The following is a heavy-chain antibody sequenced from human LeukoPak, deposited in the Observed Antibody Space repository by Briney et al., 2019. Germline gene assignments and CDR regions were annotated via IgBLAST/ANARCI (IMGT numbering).Heavy chain of an antibody. Sequence: PSETLSLTCTVSGGSISSYYWSWIRQPPGKGLEWIGYIYYSGSTNYNPSLKSRVTISVDTSKNQFSLKLSSVTAADTAVYYCASLNYDILTGYYPDYWGQGTLVTVSS. CDR1: GGSISSYY. V-gene: IGHV4-59*01. D-gene: IGHD3-9*01. CDR2: IYYSGST. J-gene: IGHJ4*02. CDR3: ASLNYDILTGYYPDY.